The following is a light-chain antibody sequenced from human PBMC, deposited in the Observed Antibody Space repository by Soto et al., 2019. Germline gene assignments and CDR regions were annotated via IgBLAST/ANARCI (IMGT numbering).Light chain of an antibody. V-gene: IGKV3D-15*01. CDR3: QQYNNWPLT. CDR2: GAS. CDR1: QRVSTF. Sequence: EIVLTQSPGTLSLSPGDRATLSCRASQRVSTFLAWYQQKPGQAPRLLIDGASTRATGIPARFSGSGSGTEFTLTISSLQSEDFAVYCCQQYNNWPLTFGQGTKVDI. J-gene: IGKJ1*01.